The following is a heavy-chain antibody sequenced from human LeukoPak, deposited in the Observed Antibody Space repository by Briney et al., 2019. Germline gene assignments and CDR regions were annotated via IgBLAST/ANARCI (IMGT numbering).Heavy chain of an antibody. CDR1: GGSINSYF. Sequence: SETLSLTCSVSGGSINSYFWSWLRPPPRKGLEWIGYIYYSGSTNYNPSLKSRVTISVDTSNNKFSLKLTSLTSADTAVYYCVRHLSAGRPAFDIWGQGTMVTVSS. CDR2: IYYSGST. CDR3: VRHLSAGRPAFDI. V-gene: IGHV4-59*08. D-gene: IGHD2-15*01. J-gene: IGHJ3*02.